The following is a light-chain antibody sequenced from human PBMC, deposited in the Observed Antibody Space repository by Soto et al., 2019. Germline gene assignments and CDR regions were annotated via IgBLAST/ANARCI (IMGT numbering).Light chain of an antibody. CDR3: QVWDSSSDHVV. CDR2: YDN. J-gene: IGLJ2*01. CDR1: NIGSKS. V-gene: IGLV3-21*04. Sequence: SYELTQPPSVSVAPGKTARITCGGNNIGSKSVHWYQQKPGQAPVLVIYYDNDRPSGIPERFSGSNSGNTATLTISRVEAGDEADYYCQVWDSSSDHVVFGGGTKL.